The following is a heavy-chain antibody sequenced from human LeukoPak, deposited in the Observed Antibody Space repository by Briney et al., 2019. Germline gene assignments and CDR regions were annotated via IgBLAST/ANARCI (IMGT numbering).Heavy chain of an antibody. V-gene: IGHV4-59*01. D-gene: IGHD5-12*01. CDR2: IHYSGST. CDR3: ARGFDSKSTYFDY. Sequence: SETLSLTCTVSGGSISNYYWSWIRQPPGKGLEWMGYIHYSGSTKYNPSIKSRGTISVDTSKNQFSLRLTSVTAADTAVYYRARGFDSKSTYFDYWGQGTLVTVSS. J-gene: IGHJ4*02. CDR1: GGSISNYY.